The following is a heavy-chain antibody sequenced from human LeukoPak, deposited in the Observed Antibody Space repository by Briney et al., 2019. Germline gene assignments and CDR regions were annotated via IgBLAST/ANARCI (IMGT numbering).Heavy chain of an antibody. V-gene: IGHV3-23*01. CDR3: VRGGATRAQPFDL. Sequence: GGSLRLSCAASGFTFSSYAMSWVRQAPGKGLQFVSSISGGGLTTYYADSVKGRFRVSRDNSKNMLYLQMDGLRGDDTALYYCVRGGATRAQPFDLWGRGQWSPSLQ. CDR1: GFTFSSYA. J-gene: IGHJ3*01. D-gene: IGHD2-2*01. CDR2: ISGGGLTT.